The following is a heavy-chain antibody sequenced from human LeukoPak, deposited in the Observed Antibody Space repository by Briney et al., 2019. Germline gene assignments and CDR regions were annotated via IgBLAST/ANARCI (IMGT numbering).Heavy chain of an antibody. J-gene: IGHJ4*02. CDR1: GFTFSSYA. Sequence: GGSLRLSCAASGFTFSSYAMSWVRQAPGKGLEWVSAISDSGGSTYYADSVKGRFTISRDNSKNTLYLQMNSLRAEDTAVYYCAKPHSLWFGELFPFDYWGQGTLVTVSS. CDR2: ISDSGGST. D-gene: IGHD3-10*01. V-gene: IGHV3-23*01. CDR3: AKPHSLWFGELFPFDY.